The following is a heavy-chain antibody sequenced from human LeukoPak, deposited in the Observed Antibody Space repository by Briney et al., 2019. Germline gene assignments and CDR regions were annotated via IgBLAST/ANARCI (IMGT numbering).Heavy chain of an antibody. D-gene: IGHD2-2*01. CDR2: IYYSGST. Sequence: SETLSLTCTVSGGSISSSSYYWGWIRQPPGKGLEWIGSIYYSGSTYYNPSLKSRVTISVDTSKNQFSLKLSSVTAADTAVYYCARPLGYCSSTSCGFDPWGQGTLVTVSS. V-gene: IGHV4-39*01. J-gene: IGHJ5*02. CDR3: ARPLGYCSSTSCGFDP. CDR1: GGSISSSSYY.